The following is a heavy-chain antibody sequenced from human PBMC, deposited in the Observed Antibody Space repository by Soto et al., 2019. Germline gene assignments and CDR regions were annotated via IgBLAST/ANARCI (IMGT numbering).Heavy chain of an antibody. V-gene: IGHV3-23*01. CDR1: QFTFSFYA. J-gene: IGHJ4*02. Sequence: GGSLRLSCAASQFTFSFYAMSWVRQAPGKGLEWVSGVSRSGGSTYYADSVKGRFTISRDNSKNTLYLQMNSLRAEDTALYYCAKDRWEHDYQFDSWGQGTLVTVSS. D-gene: IGHD4-17*01. CDR3: AKDRWEHDYQFDS. CDR2: VSRSGGST.